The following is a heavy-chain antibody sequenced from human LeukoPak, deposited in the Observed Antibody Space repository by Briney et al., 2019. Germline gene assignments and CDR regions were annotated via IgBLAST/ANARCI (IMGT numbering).Heavy chain of an antibody. CDR3: ARLYSGSYY. CDR1: GGSISSSSYY. D-gene: IGHD1-26*01. J-gene: IGHJ4*02. Sequence: SETLSLTCTVSGGSISSSSYYWGWIRQPPGKGLEWIGSIYYSGSTYYNPSLKSRVTISVDTSKNQYSLKLSSVTAADTAVYYCARLYSGSYYFGQGTLVTVYS. CDR2: IYYSGST. V-gene: IGHV4-39*01.